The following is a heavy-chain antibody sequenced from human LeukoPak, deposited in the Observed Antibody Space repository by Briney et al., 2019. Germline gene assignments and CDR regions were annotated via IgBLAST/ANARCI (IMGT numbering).Heavy chain of an antibody. CDR1: GFIFSSYG. Sequence: GGSLRLSCAASGFIFSSYGMHWVRQPPGKGLEWVAFIRYDGSNKYYADSVKDRFTIYRDNSKHTLYLQMNSLRAEDTAVYFCAKDLAKLWLGGLWPLDYWGQGTLVTVSS. CDR3: AKDLAKLWLGGLWPLDY. CDR2: IRYDGSNK. V-gene: IGHV3-30*02. J-gene: IGHJ4*02. D-gene: IGHD3-10*01.